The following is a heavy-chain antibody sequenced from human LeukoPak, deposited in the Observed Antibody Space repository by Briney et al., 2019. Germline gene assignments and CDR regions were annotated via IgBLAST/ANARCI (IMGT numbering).Heavy chain of an antibody. CDR2: ISWNSGSI. J-gene: IGHJ4*02. V-gene: IGHV3-9*01. CDR3: AKDARDTAMAPSFDY. CDR1: GFTFDDYA. D-gene: IGHD5-18*01. Sequence: GRSLRLSCAASGFTFDDYAMHWVRQAPGKGLEWVLGISWNSGSIGYADSVKGRFTISRDNAKNSLYLQMNSLRAEDTALYYCAKDARDTAMAPSFDYWGQGTLVTVSS.